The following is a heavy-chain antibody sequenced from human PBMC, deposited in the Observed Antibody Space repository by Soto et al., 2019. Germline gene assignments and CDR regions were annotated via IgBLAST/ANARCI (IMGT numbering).Heavy chain of an antibody. CDR2: VSYTGTT. V-gene: IGHV4-39*01. CDR3: ARRTWYEFDY. D-gene: IGHD6-13*01. CDR1: GASINSTIYS. J-gene: IGHJ4*02. Sequence: QVQLQESGPGLVKPSETLSLTCTVSGASINSTIYSWGWIRQPPGRGLEWIGTVSYTGTTYYNPSLKSRVTISVDTSKKQFSLKVNSVTAADTAVYYCARRTWYEFDYWGQGTLVTVSS.